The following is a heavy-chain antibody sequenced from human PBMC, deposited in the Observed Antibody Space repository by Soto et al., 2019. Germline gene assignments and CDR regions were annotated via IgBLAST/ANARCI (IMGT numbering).Heavy chain of an antibody. J-gene: IGHJ4*02. D-gene: IGHD2-15*01. CDR3: ASSTWEVVVAAKYYFDY. Sequence: SETLSLTCAVYGGSFSGYYWSWIRQPPGKGLEWIGEINHSGSTNYNPSLKSRVTISVDTPKNQFSLKLSSVTAADTAVYYCASSTWEVVVAAKYYFDYWGQGTLVTVSS. CDR1: GGSFSGYY. CDR2: INHSGST. V-gene: IGHV4-34*01.